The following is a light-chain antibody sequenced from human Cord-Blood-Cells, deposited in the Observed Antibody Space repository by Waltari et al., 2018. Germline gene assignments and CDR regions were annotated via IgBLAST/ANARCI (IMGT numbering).Light chain of an antibody. V-gene: IGKV1-39*01. J-gene: IGKJ1*01. CDR3: QQSYSTPRT. Sequence: DRVTITCRASQSISSYLNWYQQKPGKAPKLLLYAAASLQSGVPSRFSGSGSGTDFTLTISSLQPEDFATYYCQQSYSTPRTFGQGTKVEIK. CDR1: QSISSY. CDR2: AAA.